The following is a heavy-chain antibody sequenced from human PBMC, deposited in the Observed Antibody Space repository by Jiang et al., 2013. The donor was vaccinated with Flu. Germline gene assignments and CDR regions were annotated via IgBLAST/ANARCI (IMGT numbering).Heavy chain of an antibody. J-gene: IGHJ6*02. D-gene: IGHD5-18*01. V-gene: IGHV1-8*01. Sequence: QLVESGAEVKKPGASMKVSCKASGYTFSSYDINWVRQATGQGLEWMGWMNPNSGNAHYAQKFQGRITMTRSTSISTAYMELSSLRSEDTAVYYCARGQVAAMGDYYYYGMDAWGQGTTVTVSS. CDR3: ARGQVAAMGDYYYYGMDA. CDR2: MNPNSGNA. CDR1: GYTFSSYD.